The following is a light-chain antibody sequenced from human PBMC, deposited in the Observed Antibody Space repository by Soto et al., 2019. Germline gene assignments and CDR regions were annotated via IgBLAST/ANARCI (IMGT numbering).Light chain of an antibody. CDR1: QSISSYY. J-gene: IGKJ2*01. V-gene: IGKV3-20*01. CDR2: GVS. Sequence: VLTQSPGTLSLSPGERATISCRARQSISSYYLAWYQHKPGQAPRLLMNGVSSRATGIPHRFSGSGSGTDFTLTISRLEPEDCGVYYCQQYGGSPPYTFGQGTRLEIK. CDR3: QQYGGSPPYT.